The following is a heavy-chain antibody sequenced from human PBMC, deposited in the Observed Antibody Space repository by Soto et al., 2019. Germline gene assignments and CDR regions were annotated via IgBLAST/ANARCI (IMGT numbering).Heavy chain of an antibody. CDR2: IRGTSGAI. D-gene: IGHD6-13*01. V-gene: IGHV3-48*01. J-gene: IGHJ4*02. CDR3: ARDFLRGYGPDY. Sequence: EVQLVESGGGLVQPGGSLRLSCAASGFTFSSYNMNWVRQAPGKGLEWVSYIRGTSGAIYYADSVKGRFTMSRDNAKNSLYLQMNSLRAEDTAVYYCARDFLRGYGPDYWGQGTLVTVSS. CDR1: GFTFSSYN.